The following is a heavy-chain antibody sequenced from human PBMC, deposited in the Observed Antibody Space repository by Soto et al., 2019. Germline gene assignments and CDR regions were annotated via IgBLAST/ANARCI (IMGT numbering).Heavy chain of an antibody. J-gene: IGHJ4*02. V-gene: IGHV3-23*01. CDR3: AKDPSTGPADY. Sequence: PXGSLELWCAASGFAFSNSGIFWVRQAPGKGLEWVSTISYDSVGTHYADSVKGRFTISRDNSKDTVFLQMDGLRAEDTAVYYCAKDPSTGPADYWGQGTLVTVSS. CDR2: ISYDSVGT. CDR1: GFAFSNSG.